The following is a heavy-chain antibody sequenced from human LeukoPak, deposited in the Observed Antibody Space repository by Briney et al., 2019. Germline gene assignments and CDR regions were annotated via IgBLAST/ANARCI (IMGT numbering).Heavy chain of an antibody. CDR2: ISSSSSTI. CDR3: ARAKGRRFGELLYAFDY. D-gene: IGHD3-10*01. Sequence: GGSLRLSCAASGFTFSSYSMNWVRQAPGKGLEWVSYISSSSSTIYYADSVKGRFTISRDNAKNSPYLQMNSLRAEDTAVYYCARAKGRRFGELLYAFDYWGQGTLVTVSS. CDR1: GFTFSSYS. J-gene: IGHJ4*02. V-gene: IGHV3-48*01.